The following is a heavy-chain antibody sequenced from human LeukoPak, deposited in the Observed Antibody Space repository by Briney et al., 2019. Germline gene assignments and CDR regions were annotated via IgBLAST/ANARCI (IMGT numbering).Heavy chain of an antibody. D-gene: IGHD3-22*01. Sequence: GGSLRLSCAASGFTFSTYGMHWTRQAPGKGLECVSIITSGVGITYYADSVKGRFTISRDNSRNTLYLQMNSLTAEDTAVYYCAKGDYYDLDYWGQGALVTVSS. V-gene: IGHV3-23*01. CDR2: ITSGVGIT. CDR3: AKGDYYDLDY. J-gene: IGHJ4*02. CDR1: GFTFSTYG.